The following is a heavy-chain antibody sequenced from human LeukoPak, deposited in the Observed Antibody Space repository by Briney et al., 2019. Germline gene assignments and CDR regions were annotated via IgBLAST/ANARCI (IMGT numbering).Heavy chain of an antibody. J-gene: IGHJ4*02. Sequence: SETLSLTCTVSGGSISSYYWSWIRQSPGKGLEWIGYIYYSGSTNYNPSLKSRVTISVDTSKNQFSLKLSSVTAADTAVYYCARHRDGYNFDYWGQGTLVTVSS. D-gene: IGHD5-24*01. CDR3: ARHRDGYNFDY. V-gene: IGHV4-59*08. CDR1: GGSISSYY. CDR2: IYYSGST.